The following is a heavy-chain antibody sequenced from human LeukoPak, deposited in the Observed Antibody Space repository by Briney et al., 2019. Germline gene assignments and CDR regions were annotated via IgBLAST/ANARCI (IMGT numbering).Heavy chain of an antibody. D-gene: IGHD6-13*01. J-gene: IGHJ5*02. Sequence: SVKVSCKASGGTFSSNAINWVRQAPGQGLEWMGGIIPLFGAANYAQMFQDRVTITTDESTSTAYMELNSLRSDDTAVYYCATRIGTAPLDPWGQGTLVTVSS. CDR3: ATRIGTAPLDP. CDR2: IIPLFGAA. CDR1: GGTFSSNA. V-gene: IGHV1-69*05.